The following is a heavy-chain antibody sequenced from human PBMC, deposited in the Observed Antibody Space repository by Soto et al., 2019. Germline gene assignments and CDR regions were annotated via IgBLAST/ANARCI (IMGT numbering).Heavy chain of an antibody. CDR2: IRGKRGNDGT. Sequence: EVQLVESGGGLVQPGGSLKLSCAASGCAFSDSAMQWVRQASGKGLEWIGRIRGKRGNDGTAYAASVKGRFTISRDDSKTTTYLQMNSLKIEDTAVYYCTRRRDWTAVDPLDYWCQRTLVTVSS. V-gene: IGHV3-73*02. CDR1: GCAFSDSA. CDR3: TRRRDWTAVDPLDY. D-gene: IGHD5-18*01. J-gene: IGHJ4*02.